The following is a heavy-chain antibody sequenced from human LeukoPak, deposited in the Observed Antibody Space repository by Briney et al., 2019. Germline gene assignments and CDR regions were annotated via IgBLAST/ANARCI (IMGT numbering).Heavy chain of an antibody. D-gene: IGHD6-19*01. CDR1: GGSFSGYY. V-gene: IGHV4-34*01. CDR2: INHSGST. J-gene: IGHJ4*02. CDR3: ARPRYSSGWYSFDY. Sequence: PSETLSLTCAVYGGSFSGYYWSWIRQPPGKGLEWIGEINHSGSTNYNPSLKSRVTISVDTSKNQFSLKLSSVTAADTAVYYCARPRYSSGWYSFDYWGQGTLVTVSS.